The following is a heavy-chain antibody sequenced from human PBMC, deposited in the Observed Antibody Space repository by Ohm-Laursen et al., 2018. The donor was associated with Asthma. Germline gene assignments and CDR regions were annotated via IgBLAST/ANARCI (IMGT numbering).Heavy chain of an antibody. D-gene: IGHD1-26*01. CDR2: INPNSGGT. Sequence: ASVKVSCKASGYTFTGYYMHWVRRAPGQGLEWMGWINPNSGGTNYAQKFQGRVTITRDTSASTAYMELSSLRSEDTAVYYCARDRGSPGWFDPWGQGTLVTVSS. CDR1: GYTFTGYY. V-gene: IGHV1-2*02. J-gene: IGHJ5*02. CDR3: ARDRGSPGWFDP.